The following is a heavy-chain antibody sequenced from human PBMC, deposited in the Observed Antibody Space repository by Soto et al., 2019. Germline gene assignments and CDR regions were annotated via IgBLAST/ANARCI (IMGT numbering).Heavy chain of an antibody. D-gene: IGHD2-15*01. V-gene: IGHV3-64D*06. J-gene: IGHJ4*02. CDR1: GFTFNIYA. CDR2: ISPNGGST. CDR3: VKGGYYSVSRAYLPFDS. Sequence: PGGSLRLSCSASGFTFNIYAIHWVRQAPGKGLEYVSSISPNGGSTDYADSVKGRFAISRDNSKNTVYLQTSSLRAEDTAVYYCVKGGYYSVSRAYLPFDSWGQGTMVTVSS.